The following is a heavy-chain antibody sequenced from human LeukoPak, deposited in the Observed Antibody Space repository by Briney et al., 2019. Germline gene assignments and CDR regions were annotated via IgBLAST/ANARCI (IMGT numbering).Heavy chain of an antibody. CDR1: GYTLTGYY. D-gene: IGHD2-15*01. Sequence: ASVKVSCKASGYTLTGYYMHWVRQAPGQGLEWMGRINPNSGGTNYAQKFQGRVTMTRDTSISTAYMELSRLRSDDTAVYYCARERLKLGRYCSGGSCYSDNNWFDPWGQGTLVTVSS. J-gene: IGHJ5*02. CDR3: ARERLKLGRYCSGGSCYSDNNWFDP. V-gene: IGHV1-2*06. CDR2: INPNSGGT.